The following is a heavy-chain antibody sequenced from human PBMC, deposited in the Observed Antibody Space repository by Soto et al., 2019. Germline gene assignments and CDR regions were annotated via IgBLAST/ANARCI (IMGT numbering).Heavy chain of an antibody. Sequence: SSETLSLTCTVSGDSVTSVSDYWSWIRQPPGKGLEWIGYIYYSGSADYNPSLGSRVTISIDTSKNQFSLKLTSVTAADTAVYYCARGVGFGYYYYHMDLWGQGTTVTVSS. D-gene: IGHD3-10*01. CDR1: GDSVTSVSDY. J-gene: IGHJ6*02. CDR2: IYYSGSA. V-gene: IGHV4-61*01. CDR3: ARGVGFGYYYYHMDL.